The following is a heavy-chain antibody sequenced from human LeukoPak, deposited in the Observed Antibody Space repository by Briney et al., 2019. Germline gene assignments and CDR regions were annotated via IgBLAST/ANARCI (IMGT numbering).Heavy chain of an antibody. D-gene: IGHD2-2*01. CDR3: VRGYCSSISCSLIDY. V-gene: IGHV3-64D*06. Sequence: GGSLRLSCSASGFTLSRYGMHWVRQAPGKGLEYVSGISSNGGSTNYADSVKGRFTISRDNSKNTLHLQMSSLRAEDTAVYYCVRGYCSSISCSLIDYGGQGTLVTVSS. J-gene: IGHJ4*02. CDR1: GFTLSRYG. CDR2: ISSNGGST.